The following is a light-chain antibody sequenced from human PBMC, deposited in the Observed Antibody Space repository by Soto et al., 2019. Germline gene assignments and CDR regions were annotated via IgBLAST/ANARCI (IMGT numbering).Light chain of an antibody. CDR1: QSVSSN. CDR3: QQYNNWPPIT. V-gene: IGKV3-15*01. Sequence: EMVMTRSPGTGSLSPGGAASRACRASQSVSSNLAWYQQKPGQAPRLLIYGASTRATGIPARFSGSGSGTEFTLTISSLQSDDFAVYYCQQYNNWPPITFGQGNDWRL. J-gene: IGKJ5*01. CDR2: GAS.